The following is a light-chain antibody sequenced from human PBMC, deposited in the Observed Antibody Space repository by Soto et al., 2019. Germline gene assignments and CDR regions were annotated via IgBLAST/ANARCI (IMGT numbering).Light chain of an antibody. Sequence: QAVVTQPPSVSAAPGQKVTISCSGSSSNIGNNYVSWYQQLPGTAHKLLIYDNNKRPSGIPDRFSGSKSGTSATLGITGLQTGDEADYYCGTWDSSLSAVVFGGGTKVTVL. CDR2: DNN. J-gene: IGLJ2*01. CDR3: GTWDSSLSAVV. CDR1: SSNIGNNY. V-gene: IGLV1-51*01.